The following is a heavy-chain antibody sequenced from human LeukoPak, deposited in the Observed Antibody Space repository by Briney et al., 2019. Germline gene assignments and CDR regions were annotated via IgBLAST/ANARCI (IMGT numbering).Heavy chain of an antibody. V-gene: IGHV1-18*01. D-gene: IGHD3-10*01. CDR3: ARYGSGSYGSYYYYYMDV. CDR1: GYTFTCYG. J-gene: IGHJ6*03. Sequence: ASVKVSCKASGYTFTCYGISLVRQAPGQGLEWMGWISAYNGNTNYAQKLQGRVTMTTDTSTSTAYMELRSLRSDDTAVYYCARYGSGSYGSYYYYYMDVWGKGTTVTVSS. CDR2: ISAYNGNT.